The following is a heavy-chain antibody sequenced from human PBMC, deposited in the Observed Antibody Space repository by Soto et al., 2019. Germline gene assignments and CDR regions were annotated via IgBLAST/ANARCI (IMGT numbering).Heavy chain of an antibody. Sequence: QVQLVQSGAEVKKPGSSVKVSCKASGGTFSSYAISWVRQAPGQGLEWMGGIIPIFGTANYAQKFQGRVTITADESTSTAYMELSSLRSEDTAVYYCVRPRIVVVVAATGNDAFDIWGQGTMVTVSS. CDR1: GGTFSSYA. V-gene: IGHV1-69*01. J-gene: IGHJ3*02. D-gene: IGHD2-15*01. CDR2: IIPIFGTA. CDR3: VRPRIVVVVAATGNDAFDI.